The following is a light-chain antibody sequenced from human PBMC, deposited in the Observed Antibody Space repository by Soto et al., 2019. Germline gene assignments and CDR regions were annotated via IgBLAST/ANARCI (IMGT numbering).Light chain of an antibody. J-gene: IGLJ1*01. CDR1: SSDVGGYNY. CDR3: SSYAGSNNLGV. V-gene: IGLV2-8*01. CDR2: EVS. Sequence: SVLTQPPSPSGAPGQSVTISRPGTSSDVGGYNYVSWYQQHPGKAPKLMIYEVSKRPSGVPDRFSGSKSGNTASLTVSGLQAEDEADYYCSSYAGSNNLGVFGTGTKVTVL.